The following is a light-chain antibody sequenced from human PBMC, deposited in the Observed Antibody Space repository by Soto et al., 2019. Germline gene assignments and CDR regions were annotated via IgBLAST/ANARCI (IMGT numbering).Light chain of an antibody. CDR3: ASSPSNTPLWV. Sequence: QSVLTQPASVSGSPGQSITISCTGTSSDVGGYNYVSWYQQHPGKAPKLMISEVSNRPSGVSIRFFGSKSGNTASLTISGLQAEDEADYYCASSPSNTPLWVLGGGTKVTVL. CDR1: SSDVGGYNY. V-gene: IGLV2-14*01. J-gene: IGLJ3*02. CDR2: EVS.